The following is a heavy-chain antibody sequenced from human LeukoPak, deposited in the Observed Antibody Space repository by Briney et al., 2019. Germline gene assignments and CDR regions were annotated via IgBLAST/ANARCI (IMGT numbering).Heavy chain of an antibody. V-gene: IGHV4-31*03. CDR1: GGSISNDGYY. CDR2: IYYSGST. CDR3: ARDLTGDQFFDP. D-gene: IGHD7-27*01. J-gene: IGHJ5*02. Sequence: TLSPPCNVSGGSISNDGYYWSWVPQHPGKGLEWLGYIYYSGSTYYNPSLKSRVTLSVDTSKSQFSLRLSSVTAADTAVYYCARDLTGDQFFDPWGQGTLVTVSS.